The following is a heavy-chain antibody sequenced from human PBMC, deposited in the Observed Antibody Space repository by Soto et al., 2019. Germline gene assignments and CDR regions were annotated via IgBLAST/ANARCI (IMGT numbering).Heavy chain of an antibody. J-gene: IGHJ5*02. CDR2: ISPYNGNT. D-gene: IGHD6-19*01. CDR1: GYTFTRYA. CDR3: ARSHAYSSAWYEGNWVVP. V-gene: IGHV1-18*01. Sequence: QVQLVQSGAEVKKPGASVKVSCKTSGYTFTRYAISWVQQAPGQGLEWMGWISPYNGNTNYAQNLQGRVAMTTDTSTSTAYMELRSLTSDDTAVYYCARSHAYSSAWYEGNWVVPCGQGSLVTVSS.